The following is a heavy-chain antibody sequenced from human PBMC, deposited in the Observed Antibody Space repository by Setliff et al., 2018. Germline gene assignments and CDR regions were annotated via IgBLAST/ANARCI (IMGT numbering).Heavy chain of an antibody. D-gene: IGHD2-2*01. CDR1: ADTFTGYY. V-gene: IGHV1-18*04. J-gene: IGHJ5*02. CDR2: ISAYNGNI. Sequence: ASVKVSCKASADTFTGYYVHWVRQAPGQGLEWMGWISAYNGNINYAQKFQGRVTMTTDTYTSTANMELRSLRSDDTAVYYCVRAPPTVVIPPGRAFFDPWGQGTLVTVSS. CDR3: VRAPPTVVIPPGRAFFDP.